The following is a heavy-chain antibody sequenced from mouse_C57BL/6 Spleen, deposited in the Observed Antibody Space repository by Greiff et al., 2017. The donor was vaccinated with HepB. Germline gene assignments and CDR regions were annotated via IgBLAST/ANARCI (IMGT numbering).Heavy chain of an antibody. CDR2: IDPSDSYT. CDR3: ARSDYYGSRYFDV. V-gene: IGHV1-69*01. J-gene: IGHJ1*03. Sequence: QVQLQQPGAELVMPGASVKLSCKASGYTFTSYWMHWVKQRPGQGLEWIGEIDPSDSYTNYNQKFKGKSTLTVDKSSSTAYMQLSSLTSEDSAVYYCARSDYYGSRYFDVGGTGTTVTVAS. CDR1: GYTFTSYW. D-gene: IGHD1-1*01.